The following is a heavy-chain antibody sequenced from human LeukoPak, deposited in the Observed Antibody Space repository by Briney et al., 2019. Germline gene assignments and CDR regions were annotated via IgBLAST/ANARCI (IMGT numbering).Heavy chain of an antibody. D-gene: IGHD2-21*01. CDR3: ANSFGYSPS. CDR1: GFTFTDSD. Sequence: PGGSLRLSCAASGFTFTDSDMIWVRQTPGKGLEWVSGITGSSRTTFYADSVKGRFAISRDNSKNTVSLQMNSLRGEDTAIYYCANSFGYSPSWGQGTLVTVSS. V-gene: IGHV3-23*01. J-gene: IGHJ5*01. CDR2: ITGSSRTT.